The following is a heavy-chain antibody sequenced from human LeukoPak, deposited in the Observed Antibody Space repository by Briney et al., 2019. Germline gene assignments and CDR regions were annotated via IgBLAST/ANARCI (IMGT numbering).Heavy chain of an antibody. J-gene: IGHJ4*02. CDR2: MNPNSGNT. Sequence: ASVKVSCKASGYTFTSYDINWVRQATGQGLEWMGWMNPNSGNTGYAQKFRGKVTMTRNTSISTAYMELSSLRSEDTAVYYCAKGNSGTYYWRDYFDYWGQGTLVTVSS. CDR3: AKGNSGTYYWRDYFDY. D-gene: IGHD1-26*01. CDR1: GYTFTSYD. V-gene: IGHV1-8*01.